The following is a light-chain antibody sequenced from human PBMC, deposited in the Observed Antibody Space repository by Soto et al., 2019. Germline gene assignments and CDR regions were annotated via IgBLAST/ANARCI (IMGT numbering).Light chain of an antibody. V-gene: IGLV1-44*01. J-gene: IGLJ3*02. CDR3: AAWDDNFNGPV. CDR1: SSKIGSKT. Sequence: QSVLTQPPSVSGTPGQRVIISCSGSSSKIGSKTVVWYQQFPGAAPKLLIYSNDQRPSGVPDRFSGSKSGTSASLAISGLQSEDEADYYCAAWDDNFNGPVFGGGTKVTVL. CDR2: SND.